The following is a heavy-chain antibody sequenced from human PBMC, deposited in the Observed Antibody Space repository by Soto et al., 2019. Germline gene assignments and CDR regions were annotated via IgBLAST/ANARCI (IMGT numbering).Heavy chain of an antibody. CDR1: GGSISSSSYY. J-gene: IGHJ5*02. V-gene: IGHV4-39*01. CDR2: IYYSGST. Sequence: QLQLQESGPGLVKPSETLSLTCTVSGGSISSSSYYWGWIRQPPGKGLEWIGSIYYSGSTYYNPSLKSRVPLSVTPSTSQFSLKLSSVTAADTAVYYCARHRISSGFVNWFDPWGQGTLVTVSS. D-gene: IGHD6-19*01. CDR3: ARHRISSGFVNWFDP.